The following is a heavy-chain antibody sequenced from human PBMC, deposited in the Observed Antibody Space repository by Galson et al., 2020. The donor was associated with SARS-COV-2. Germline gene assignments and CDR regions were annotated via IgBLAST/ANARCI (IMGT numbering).Heavy chain of an antibody. V-gene: IGHV4-34*01. CDR2: INHSGST. Sequence: SETLSLTCAVYGGSFSGYYWTWIRQPPGKELEWIGEINHSGSTNYNPSLKSRVTMSVDTSKNQVSLKLNSVTAADTSMYYCARVGDGYNSGFDYGGQGTLVTVSS. D-gene: IGHD5-12*01. J-gene: IGHJ4*02. CDR1: GGSFSGYY. CDR3: ARVGDGYNSGFDY.